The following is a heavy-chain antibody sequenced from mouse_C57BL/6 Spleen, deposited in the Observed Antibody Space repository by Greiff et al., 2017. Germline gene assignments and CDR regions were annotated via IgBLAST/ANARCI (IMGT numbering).Heavy chain of an antibody. CDR2: IDPSDNYT. V-gene: IGHV1-50*01. D-gene: IGHD2-3*01. J-gene: IGHJ4*01. CDR3: ARFSRWLLDYAMDY. Sequence: QVQLQQPGAELVKPGSSVKLSCKASGYTFINYWMQWVKQRPGQGLEWIGEIDPSDNYTNYNQNFKGKATLTVDTSSSTAYMQLTSLTSEDSAVYYCARFSRWLLDYAMDYWGQGTSVTVSS. CDR1: GYTFINYW.